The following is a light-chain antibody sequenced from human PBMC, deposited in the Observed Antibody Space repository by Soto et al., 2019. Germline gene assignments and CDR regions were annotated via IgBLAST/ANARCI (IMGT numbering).Light chain of an antibody. Sequence: ESVLTQSPGTLSLSPGEKATLSCRASQSVSSSYLAWYQQKPGQAPRLLIYGASSRATGIPDRFSGSGSGTDFTLTVSRLEPEDFAVYYCQQRSNWPKFGQGTKVEIK. J-gene: IGKJ1*01. CDR2: GAS. V-gene: IGKV3D-20*02. CDR3: QQRSNWPK. CDR1: QSVSSSY.